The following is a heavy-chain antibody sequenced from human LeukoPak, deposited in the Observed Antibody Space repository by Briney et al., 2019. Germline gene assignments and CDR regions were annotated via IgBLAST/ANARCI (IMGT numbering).Heavy chain of an antibody. CDR2: IYYSGST. V-gene: IGHV4-59*08. CDR3: ARSRWLHEALDY. J-gene: IGHJ4*02. CDR1: GGSISSYY. Sequence: SETLSLTCTVSGGSISSYYWSWIRQPPGKGLEWIGYIYYSGSTNYNPSLESRVTISVDTSKNQFSLKLSSVTAADTAVYYCARSRWLHEALDYRGQGTLVTVSS. D-gene: IGHD5-24*01.